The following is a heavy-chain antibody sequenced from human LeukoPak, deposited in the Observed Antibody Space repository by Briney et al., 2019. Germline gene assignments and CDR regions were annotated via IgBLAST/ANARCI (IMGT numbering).Heavy chain of an antibody. J-gene: IGHJ4*02. Sequence: HPGGSLRLSCAASGFAFSRYGMNWVRQAPGKGLEWVAVISYDGSNKYYADSVKGRFTISRDNSKNTLYLQMNSLRAEDTAVYYCAKDDQWLQGFDYWGQGTLVTVSS. V-gene: IGHV3-30*18. CDR2: ISYDGSNK. CDR1: GFAFSRYG. D-gene: IGHD6-19*01. CDR3: AKDDQWLQGFDY.